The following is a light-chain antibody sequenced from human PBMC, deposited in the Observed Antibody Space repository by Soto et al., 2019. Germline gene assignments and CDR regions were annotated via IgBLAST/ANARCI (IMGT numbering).Light chain of an antibody. CDR3: QQYGKIPLT. CDR1: QSFGSNS. J-gene: IGKJ4*01. V-gene: IGKV3-20*01. Sequence: EIVLTQSPATLSLSPGNRATLSCRASQSFGSNSLAWFQQKPDQAPTLLIYGTSARVPGIPDRFSGSGSGTDFTLTISRLEPEDFAVYYCQQYGKIPLTFGGGTKVEIK. CDR2: GTS.